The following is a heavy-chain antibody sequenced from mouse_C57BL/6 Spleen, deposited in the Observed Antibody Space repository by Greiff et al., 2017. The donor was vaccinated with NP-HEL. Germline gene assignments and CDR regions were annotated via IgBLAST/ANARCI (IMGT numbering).Heavy chain of an antibody. V-gene: IGHV1-81*01. D-gene: IGHD1-1*01. CDR1: GYTFTSYG. CDR3: ARGYYGSSYVFDY. Sequence: QVQLKESGAELARPGASVKLSCKASGYTFTSYGISWVKQRTGQGLEWIGEIYPRSGNTYYNEKFKGKATLTADKSSSTAYMELRSLTSEDSAVYFCARGYYGSSYVFDYWGQGTTLTVSS. CDR2: IYPRSGNT. J-gene: IGHJ2*01.